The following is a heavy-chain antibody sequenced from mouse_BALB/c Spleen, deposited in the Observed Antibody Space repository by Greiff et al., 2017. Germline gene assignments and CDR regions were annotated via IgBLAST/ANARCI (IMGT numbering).Heavy chain of an antibody. CDR1: GFTFSSYA. V-gene: IGHV5-9-4*01. CDR3: ARVGNPAWFAY. D-gene: IGHD2-1*01. CDR2: ISSGGSYT. J-gene: IGHJ3*01. Sequence: EVKLVESGGGLVKPGGSLKLSCAASGFTFSSYAMSWVRQSPEKRLEWVAEISSGGSYTYYPDTVTGRFTISRDNAKNTLYLEMSSLRSEDTAMYYCARVGNPAWFAYWGQGTLVTVSA.